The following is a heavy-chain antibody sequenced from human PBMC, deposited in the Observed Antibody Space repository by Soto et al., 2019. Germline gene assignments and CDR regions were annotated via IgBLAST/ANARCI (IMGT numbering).Heavy chain of an antibody. CDR1: GYTFTSYD. Sequence: ASVKVSCKASGYTFTSYDINWVRQATGQGLEWMGWMNPNSGNTGYAQKFQGRVTMTRNTSISTAYIELSSLRSEDTAVYYCARSNIVVVPTASDNYYYYMDVWGKGTTVTVSS. CDR2: MNPNSGNT. J-gene: IGHJ6*03. D-gene: IGHD2-2*01. V-gene: IGHV1-8*01. CDR3: ARSNIVVVPTASDNYYYYMDV.